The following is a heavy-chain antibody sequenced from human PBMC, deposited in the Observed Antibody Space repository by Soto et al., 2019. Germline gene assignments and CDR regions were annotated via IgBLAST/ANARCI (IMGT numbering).Heavy chain of an antibody. CDR2: IXXNXGXX. CDR1: GYTFTGYY. CDR3: AREGAELRYPDY. Sequence: ASVKVSCKASGYTFTGYYMHSVRQAPGQGLXGMXXIXXNXGXXXYXXXFQGRVTMARDTSISTAYMELSRLRSEDTAVYYCAREGAELRYPDYWGQGTLVTVSS. V-gene: IGHV1-2*02. D-gene: IGHD3-9*01. J-gene: IGHJ4*02.